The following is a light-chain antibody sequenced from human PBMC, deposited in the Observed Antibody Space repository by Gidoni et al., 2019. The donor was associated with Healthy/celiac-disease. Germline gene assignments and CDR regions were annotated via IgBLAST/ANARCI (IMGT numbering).Light chain of an antibody. CDR2: AAS. J-gene: IGKJ4*01. Sequence: DIQMTQSPSSLSASVGDRFTITCRASQSISSYLNWYQQKPGKAPKLLIYAASSLQSGVPSRFSGSGSGTEFTLTISSLQPEDFATYYCQQSYSTPLTFGGGTKVEIK. CDR1: QSISSY. V-gene: IGKV1-39*01. CDR3: QQSYSTPLT.